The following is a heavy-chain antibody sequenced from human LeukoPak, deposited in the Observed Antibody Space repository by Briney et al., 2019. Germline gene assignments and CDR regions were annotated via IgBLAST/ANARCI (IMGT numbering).Heavy chain of an antibody. Sequence: GASLRLSCAASGFTFSSYAMIWVRQGPGKGLEWVSAISGSGGSTYYADSVKGRFTISRDNSKNTLYLQMNSLRAEDTAVYYCAKDLEHSSGGYVPSPFDYWGQGTLVTVSS. D-gene: IGHD6-19*01. CDR2: ISGSGGST. CDR3: AKDLEHSSGGYVPSPFDY. V-gene: IGHV3-23*01. CDR1: GFTFSSYA. J-gene: IGHJ4*02.